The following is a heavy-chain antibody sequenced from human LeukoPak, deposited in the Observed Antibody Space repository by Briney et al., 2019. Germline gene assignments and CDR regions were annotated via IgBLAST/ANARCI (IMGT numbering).Heavy chain of an antibody. D-gene: IGHD1-26*01. V-gene: IGHV3-53*01. CDR3: ARGGDIVGAARSAFDI. CDR1: GFTVNSYY. J-gene: IGHJ3*02. CDR2: IASGGTT. Sequence: GGSLRLSCAASGFTVNSYYMSWVRQAPGRGLEWDSLIASGGTTYYADSVKGRFTISRDSSKNTLYLQMNSLRAEDTAVYYCARGGDIVGAARSAFDIWGQGTLVTVSS.